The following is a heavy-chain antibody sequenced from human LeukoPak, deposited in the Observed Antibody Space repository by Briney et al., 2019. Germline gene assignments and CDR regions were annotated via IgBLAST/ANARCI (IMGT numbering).Heavy chain of an antibody. Sequence: SETLSLTCTVSGGSTSNTSYYWGWVRQPPGKGLEWIGSIYYSGSPYYIPSLKSRVTISVDTSKNQFSLKLSSVTAADTAVYCCASHSSYVSPFRSWGRGPLVTVSP. D-gene: IGHD3-10*02. CDR1: GGSTSNTSYY. CDR3: ASHSSYVSPFRS. V-gene: IGHV4-39*01. CDR2: IYYSGSP. J-gene: IGHJ5*02.